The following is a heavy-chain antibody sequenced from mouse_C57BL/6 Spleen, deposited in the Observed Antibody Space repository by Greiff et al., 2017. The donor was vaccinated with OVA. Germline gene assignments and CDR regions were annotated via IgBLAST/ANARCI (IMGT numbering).Heavy chain of an antibody. CDR3: ARYSAPPYYYGSSYPWYFDY. Sequence: EVHLVESGGGLVQPGGSLSLSCAASGFTFTDYYMSWVRQPPGKALEWLGFIRNKANGYTTEYSASVKGRFTISRDNSQSILYLQMNALRAEDSATYYCARYSAPPYYYGSSYPWYFDYWGQGTTLTVSS. J-gene: IGHJ2*01. CDR1: GFTFTDYY. CDR2: IRNKANGYTT. D-gene: IGHD1-1*01. V-gene: IGHV7-3*01.